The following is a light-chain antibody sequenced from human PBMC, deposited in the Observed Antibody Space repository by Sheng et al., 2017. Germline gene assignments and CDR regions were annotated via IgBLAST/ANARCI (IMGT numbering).Light chain of an antibody. CDR3: QQSYNTPPT. V-gene: IGKV1-39*01. J-gene: IGKJ4*01. CDR1: QSISNY. CDR2: AAT. Sequence: DIQMTQSPSSLSASVGDTVTIACRASQSISNYLIWYQQKPGNAPNLLIYAATSLHAGVPSRFSGSGSGTDFTLTITSLQPEDFATYFCQQSYNTPPTFGRGTKVEIK.